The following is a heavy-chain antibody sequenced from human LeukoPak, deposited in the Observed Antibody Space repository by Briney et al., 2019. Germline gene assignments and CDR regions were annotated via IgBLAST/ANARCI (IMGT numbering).Heavy chain of an antibody. J-gene: IGHJ4*02. CDR1: GYTFSSHG. D-gene: IGHD2-21*01. V-gene: IGHV3-33*01. CDR2: IWYDGSDK. CDR3: ARLWGSVSGYFDY. Sequence: PGRSLRLSCAVSGYTFSSHGMHWVRQAPGTGLEWVAAIWYDGSDKYYAGSVKGRFTISRDNSKNMLYLQMDSLRAEDTALYYCARLWGSVSGYFDYWGQGTLVTVSS.